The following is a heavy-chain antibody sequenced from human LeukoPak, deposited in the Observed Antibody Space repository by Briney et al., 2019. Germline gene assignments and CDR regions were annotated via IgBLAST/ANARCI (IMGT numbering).Heavy chain of an antibody. CDR3: ARTQSLYDTSGYGD. Sequence: SETLSLTCTVSGGSISSYYWSWIRQPPGKGLEWIGYIYYSGSTNYNPSLKSRVTISVDTSKNQFSLKLSSVTAADPAVYFCARTQSLYDTSGYGDWGQGTLVTVSS. V-gene: IGHV4-59*01. D-gene: IGHD3-22*01. CDR2: IYYSGST. CDR1: GGSISSYY. J-gene: IGHJ4*02.